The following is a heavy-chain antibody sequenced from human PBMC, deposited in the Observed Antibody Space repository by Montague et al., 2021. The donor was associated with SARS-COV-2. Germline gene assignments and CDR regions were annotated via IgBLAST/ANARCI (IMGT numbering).Heavy chain of an antibody. Sequence: SETLSLTCAVYGGSFSDNYWSWIRKPPGKGLEWIGEINHRGTSNYNPSLKSRVSISVDTSKNQFSLYLGSVTAADTAVYYCARGRQHFNMIVVVMTGGEYYFDYWGQGTTVTVSS. D-gene: IGHD3-22*01. CDR1: GGSFSDNY. J-gene: IGHJ4*03. V-gene: IGHV4-34*01. CDR3: ARGRQHFNMIVVVMTGGEYYFDY. CDR2: INHRGTS.